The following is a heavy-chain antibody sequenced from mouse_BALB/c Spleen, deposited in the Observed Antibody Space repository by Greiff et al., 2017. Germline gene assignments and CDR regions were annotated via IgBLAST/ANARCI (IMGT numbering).Heavy chain of an antibody. D-gene: IGHD2-14*01. CDR3: ARGYGFDY. Sequence: EVKLQESGPGLVKPSQSLSLTCTVTGYSITSDYAWNWIRQFPGNKLEWMGYISYSGSTSYNPSLKSRISITRDTSKNQFFLQLNSVTTEDTATYYCARGYGFDYWGQGTTLTVSS. CDR1: GYSITSDYA. V-gene: IGHV3-2*02. CDR2: ISYSGST. J-gene: IGHJ2*01.